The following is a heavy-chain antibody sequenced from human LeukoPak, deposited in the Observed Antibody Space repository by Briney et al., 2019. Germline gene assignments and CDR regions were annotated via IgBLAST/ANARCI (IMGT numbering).Heavy chain of an antibody. CDR2: INPSGGST. CDR3: ARGYSGYYYMDV. CDR1: GYTFISYY. D-gene: IGHD5-12*01. Sequence: ASVKVSCKASGYTFISYYIHWVRQAPGQGLEWMGIINPSGGSTSYAQKFQGRVSMTRDTSTSTVYMELSSLRSEDTAVYYCARGYSGYYYMDVWGKGTTVTVSS. V-gene: IGHV1-46*01. J-gene: IGHJ6*03.